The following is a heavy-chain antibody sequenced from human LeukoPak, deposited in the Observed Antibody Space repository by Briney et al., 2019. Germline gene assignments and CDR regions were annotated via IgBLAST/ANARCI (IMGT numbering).Heavy chain of an antibody. J-gene: IGHJ5*02. D-gene: IGHD6-19*01. CDR3: ARDSLSIAVWDWFDP. CDR2: INPNSGGT. CDR1: GYTFTGYY. Sequence: ASVKVSCKASGYTFTGYYMHWVRQAPGQGLEWMGWINPNSGGTNYAQKFQGRVTMTRDTSISTAYMELSGLRSDDTAVYYCARDSLSIAVWDWFDPWGQGTLVTVSS. V-gene: IGHV1-2*02.